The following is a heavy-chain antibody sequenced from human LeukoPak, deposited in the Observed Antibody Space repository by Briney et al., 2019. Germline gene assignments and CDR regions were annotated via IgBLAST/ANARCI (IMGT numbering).Heavy chain of an antibody. D-gene: IGHD6-13*01. J-gene: IGHJ1*01. CDR1: GGSISSSSYY. CDR3: ARDWTSIAAAGTGYFQH. Sequence: SETLSLTCTVSGGSISSSSYYWGWIRQPPGKGLEWIGSIYYSGSTYYNPSLKSLVTISVDTSKNQFSLKLSSVTAADTAVYYCARDWTSIAAAGTGYFQHWGQGTLVTVSS. CDR2: IYYSGST. V-gene: IGHV4-39*07.